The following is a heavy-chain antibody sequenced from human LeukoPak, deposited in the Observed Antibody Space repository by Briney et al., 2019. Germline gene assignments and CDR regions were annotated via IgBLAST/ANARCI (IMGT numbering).Heavy chain of an antibody. CDR3: ARQRYSSVWYDAFDI. V-gene: IGHV5-51*01. D-gene: IGHD6-19*01. CDR1: GYSFTSYW. Sequence: PGESLKISCKGSGYSFTSYWIGWVRQMPGKGLEWMGIIYPGDSDTRYSPSFQGQVTISADKSISTAYLQWSSLKASDTAMYYCARQRYSSVWYDAFDIWGQGTMVTVSS. J-gene: IGHJ3*02. CDR2: IYPGDSDT.